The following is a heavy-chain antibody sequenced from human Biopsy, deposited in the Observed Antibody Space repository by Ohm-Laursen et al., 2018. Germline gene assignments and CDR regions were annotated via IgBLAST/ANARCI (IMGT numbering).Heavy chain of an antibody. J-gene: IGHJ4*02. CDR2: INPVGGST. D-gene: IGHD3-3*01. CDR1: GGTFSKYG. CDR3: ARLLQTDGDGFWSGYYDY. V-gene: IGHV1-46*01. Sequence: SVKVSCKAPGGTFSKYGVNWVRQAPGQGLEWMGIINPVGGSTNYAQKFQGRVTLTTDTSTSTVHMELRSLRSDDTAVYYCARLLQTDGDGFWSGYYDYWGQGTLVTVSS.